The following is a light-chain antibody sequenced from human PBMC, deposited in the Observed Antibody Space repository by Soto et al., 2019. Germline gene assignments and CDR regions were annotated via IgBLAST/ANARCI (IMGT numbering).Light chain of an antibody. J-gene: IGLJ2*01. CDR2: SNN. Sequence: QSVLTQPPSTSGTPGQRVTISCSGSIPNIGSHTVNWYQQLPGTAPKLLIYSNNHRPSGVPDRFSGSTSGTSASLAISGLQSEDEADYYCAAWDDSLNGPLFGGGTKLTVL. V-gene: IGLV1-44*01. CDR1: IPNIGSHT. CDR3: AAWDDSLNGPL.